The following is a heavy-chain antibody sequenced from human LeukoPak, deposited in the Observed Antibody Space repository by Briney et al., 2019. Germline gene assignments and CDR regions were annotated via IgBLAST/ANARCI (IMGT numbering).Heavy chain of an antibody. D-gene: IGHD6-19*01. J-gene: IGHJ4*02. CDR3: AKTPKSAVAGTMEY. CDR1: GFTFSSYA. CDR2: MSGSGGST. Sequence: GGSLRLSCAASGFTFSSYAMSWVRQAPGKGLEWVSAMSGSGGSTSYADSVKGRFTISRGNSKNTLYLQMNSLRAEDTAVYFCAKTPKSAVAGTMEYWGQGTLVTVSS. V-gene: IGHV3-23*01.